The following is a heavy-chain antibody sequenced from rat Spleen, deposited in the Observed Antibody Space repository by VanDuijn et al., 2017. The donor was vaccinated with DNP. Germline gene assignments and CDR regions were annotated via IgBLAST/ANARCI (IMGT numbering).Heavy chain of an antibody. V-gene: IGHV5S10*01. CDR1: GFTFSDYS. CDR2: IVYDGSST. Sequence: EVQLVESGGGLVQPGRSVKLSCAASGFTFSDYSMAWVRQAPKEGLEWVATIVYDGSSTFYGDSVTGRFTISRDNAQNTLYLQMDSLRSEDTATYYCATFEGRDAWGQGTSVTVSS. D-gene: IGHD1-11*01. J-gene: IGHJ4*01. CDR3: ATFEGRDA.